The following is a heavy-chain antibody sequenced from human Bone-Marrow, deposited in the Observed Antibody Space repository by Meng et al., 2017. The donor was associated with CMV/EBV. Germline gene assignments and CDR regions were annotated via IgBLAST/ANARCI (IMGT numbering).Heavy chain of an antibody. D-gene: IGHD3-22*01. V-gene: IGHV3-21*01. J-gene: IGHJ5*02. CDR2: ISSSSSYI. Sequence: GESLKISCAASGFTFSSYAMHWVRQAPGKGLEWVSSISSSSSYIYYADSVKGRFTISRDNAKNSLYLQMNSLRAEDTAVYYCARDMIARNWFDPWGQGTLVTVSS. CDR1: GFTFSSYA. CDR3: ARDMIARNWFDP.